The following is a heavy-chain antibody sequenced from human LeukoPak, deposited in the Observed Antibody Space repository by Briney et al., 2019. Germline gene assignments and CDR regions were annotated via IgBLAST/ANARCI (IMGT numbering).Heavy chain of an antibody. CDR2: INWYGGST. CDR3: ARDWVGISRNAFDI. J-gene: IGHJ3*02. V-gene: IGHV3-20*04. CDR1: GFTFDDYG. Sequence: GGSLRLSCAASGFTFDDYGMSWVRQAPGKGLEGVSNINWYGGSTGYADSVKGRFTISRDNTKKSLYLQMNSLRAEDTALYYCARDWVGISRNAFDIWGQGTMVTVSS. D-gene: IGHD2-21*01.